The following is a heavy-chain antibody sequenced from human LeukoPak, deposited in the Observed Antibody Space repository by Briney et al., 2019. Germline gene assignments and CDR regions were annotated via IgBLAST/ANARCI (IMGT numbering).Heavy chain of an antibody. J-gene: IGHJ4*02. D-gene: IGHD4-17*01. CDR2: IYSGGTT. V-gene: IGHV3-53*01. Sequence: PGGSLRLYCAASGFTVSTNYMTWVRQAPGKGLEWVSVIYSGGTTYYADSVKGLFTISRDNSKNTLHLQMNSLRAEDTAVYYCARDTGFRRYDYRGQGTLVTVSS. CDR3: ARDTGFRRYDY. CDR1: GFTVSTNY.